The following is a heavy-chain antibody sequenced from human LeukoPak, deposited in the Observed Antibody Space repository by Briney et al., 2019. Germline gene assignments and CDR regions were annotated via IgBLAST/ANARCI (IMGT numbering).Heavy chain of an antibody. CDR1: GGSISSSSYY. Sequence: SETLSLTCTVSGGSISSSSYYWGWIRQPPGKGLEWIGYIYYSGSTNYNPSLKSRVTISVDTSKNQFSLKLSSVTAADTAVYYCARHGVVTAMPLFDYWGQGTLVTVSS. CDR3: ARHGVVTAMPLFDY. J-gene: IGHJ4*02. CDR2: IYYSGST. D-gene: IGHD2-21*02. V-gene: IGHV4-61*05.